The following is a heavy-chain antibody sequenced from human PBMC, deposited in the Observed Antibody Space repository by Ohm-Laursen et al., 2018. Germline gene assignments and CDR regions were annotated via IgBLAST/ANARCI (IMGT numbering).Heavy chain of an antibody. CDR1: GFTFDDYA. J-gene: IGHJ4*02. V-gene: IGHV3-9*01. CDR2: ITWNSGTI. Sequence: SLRLSCTASGFTFDDYAMHWVRRAPGKGLEWVSGITWNSGTITYADSVKGRFTISRDNAKNSLYLQMNSLRAEDTALYYCAKMVGAWDFFDYWGQGTLVTVSS. D-gene: IGHD1-26*01. CDR3: AKMVGAWDFFDY.